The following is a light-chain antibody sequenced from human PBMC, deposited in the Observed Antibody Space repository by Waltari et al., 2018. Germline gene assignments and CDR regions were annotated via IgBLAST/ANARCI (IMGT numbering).Light chain of an antibody. J-gene: IGLJ2*01. CDR1: SSDVGSYNS. Sequence: QSALTQPPSVSGSPGQSVTISCTGTSSDVGSYNSVSWYQQPPGTAPKLMIYEVSNRPSGVPDRFSGSKSGNTASLTISGLQAEDEADYYCSSYTSSSTFYRVFGGGTKLTVL. CDR3: SSYTSSSTFYRV. CDR2: EVS. V-gene: IGLV2-18*02.